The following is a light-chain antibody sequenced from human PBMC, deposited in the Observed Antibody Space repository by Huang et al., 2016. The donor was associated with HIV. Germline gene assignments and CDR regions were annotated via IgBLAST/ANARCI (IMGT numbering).Light chain of an antibody. J-gene: IGKJ5*01. V-gene: IGKV1-6*01. CDR2: AAL. CDR1: QDIRTS. Sequence: AVQLTQFPPSLSASVGDRVTITCRASQDIRTSLAWYQHKPGKAPKLLIFAALNLQSGVSSRFSGDSAGTDFTLFISSLQPEDAATYYCQQLHEYPITFGRGTRLDIK. CDR3: QQLHEYPIT.